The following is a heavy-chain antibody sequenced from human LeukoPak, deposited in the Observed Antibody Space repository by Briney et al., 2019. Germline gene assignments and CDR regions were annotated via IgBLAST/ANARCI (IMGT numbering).Heavy chain of an antibody. V-gene: IGHV1-46*01. J-gene: IGHJ4*02. CDR2: INPSGGST. Sequence: ASVKVSCKASGYTFTNYYMHWVRQAPGQGLEWVGEINPSGGSTSYAQKFQGRVTMTRDTSTSTVYMELSSLRSEDTAVYYCARGHSSDYGDRYYFDYWGQGTLVTVSS. CDR3: ARGHSSDYGDRYYFDY. D-gene: IGHD4-17*01. CDR1: GYTFTNYY.